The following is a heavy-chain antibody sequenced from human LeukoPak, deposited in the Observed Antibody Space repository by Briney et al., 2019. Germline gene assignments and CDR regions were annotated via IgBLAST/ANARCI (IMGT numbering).Heavy chain of an antibody. CDR3: ARDVDYGDPLDY. CDR1: GFTFSSYA. Sequence: PGRSLRLSCAASGFTFSSYAMHWVRQAPGEGLEWVAVISYDGSNKYYADSVKGRFTISRDNSKNTLYLQMNSLRAEDTAVYYCARDVDYGDPLDYWGQGTLVTVSS. CDR2: ISYDGSNK. V-gene: IGHV3-30*04. J-gene: IGHJ4*02. D-gene: IGHD4-17*01.